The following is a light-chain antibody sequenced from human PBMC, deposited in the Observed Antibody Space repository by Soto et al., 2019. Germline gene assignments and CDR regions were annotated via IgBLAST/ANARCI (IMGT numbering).Light chain of an antibody. V-gene: IGKV1D-12*01. CDR3: QQANSFPLT. J-gene: IGKJ4*02. CDR2: TAS. Sequence: DIQVTQSPASVSASVGDRVTIPCRAGQDIGSWLSWYQHKPGKAPKLLISTASSLQNGVPSRFSGSRSGTEFTLAISSLQPEDFASYYCQQANSFPLTFGGGTKVDIK. CDR1: QDIGSW.